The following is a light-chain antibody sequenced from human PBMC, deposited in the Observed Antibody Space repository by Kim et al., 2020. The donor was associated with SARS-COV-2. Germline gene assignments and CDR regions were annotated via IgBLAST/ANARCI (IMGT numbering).Light chain of an antibody. CDR2: GAS. Sequence: VSPGERATLSCRASQSFSNNLAWYQQKPGRAPRLLIYGASIRASDIPARFSGSGSGTEFTLTISSLRSEDFAVYYCHQYNNWPRTFGQGTKVDIK. CDR1: QSFSNN. CDR3: HQYNNWPRT. V-gene: IGKV3-15*01. J-gene: IGKJ1*01.